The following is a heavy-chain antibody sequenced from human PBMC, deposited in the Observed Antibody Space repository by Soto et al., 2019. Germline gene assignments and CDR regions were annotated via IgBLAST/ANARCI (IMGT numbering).Heavy chain of an antibody. CDR1: GGSITNDGSY. J-gene: IGHJ3*01. CDR3: ARLYAGTDAFEA. V-gene: IGHV4-31*03. D-gene: IGHD6-13*01. Sequence: QVQLQESGPGLVKPLETLSLTCTVSGGSITNDGSYWSWVRQHTGKGLEWIGYIYDAGTTYRNPSLKSRLSMSVDTSRKRFSLEMTSVTAADTAVYYCARLYAGTDAFEAWGQGTRVTVSS. CDR2: IYDAGTT.